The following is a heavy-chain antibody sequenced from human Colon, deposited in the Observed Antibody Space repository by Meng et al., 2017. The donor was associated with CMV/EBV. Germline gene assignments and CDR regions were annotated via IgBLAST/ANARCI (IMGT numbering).Heavy chain of an antibody. CDR1: GFTFDNYA. J-gene: IGHJ6*02. D-gene: IGHD2-15*01. CDR3: AKREYCSGSSCYTLNYYYYAVDV. CDR2: IVGGGGSRT. Sequence: GESLKISCATSGFTFDNYAMSWVRQAPGKGLEWVSAIVGGGGSRTYYADSVKGRFTISRDNSKSTLYLQINSPRVEDTAVYYCAKREYCSGSSCYTLNYYYYAVDVWGQGTTVTSP. V-gene: IGHV3-23*01.